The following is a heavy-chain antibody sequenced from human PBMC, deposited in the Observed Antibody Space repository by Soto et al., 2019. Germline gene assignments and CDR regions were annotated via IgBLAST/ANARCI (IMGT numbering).Heavy chain of an antibody. CDR3: AKDSKDCSGGSCYSPFYYYYGMDV. D-gene: IGHD2-15*01. J-gene: IGHJ6*02. V-gene: IGHV3-43*01. Sequence: EVQLVESGGVVVQPGGSLRLSCAASGFTFDDYTMHWVRQAPGKVLEWVSLISWDGGSTYYADSVKGRFTISRDNSKNSLYLQMNSLRTEDTALYYCAKDSKDCSGGSCYSPFYYYYGMDVWGQGTTVTVSS. CDR2: ISWDGGST. CDR1: GFTFDDYT.